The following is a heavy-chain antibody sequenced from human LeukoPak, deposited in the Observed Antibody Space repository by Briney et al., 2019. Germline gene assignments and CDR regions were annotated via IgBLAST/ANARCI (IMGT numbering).Heavy chain of an antibody. CDR3: ARDRRDGPDY. D-gene: IGHD5-24*01. Sequence: KSSETLSLTCTVSGYSISSGYYWGWIRQPPGEGLEWIGSIYHSGSTYYNPSLKSRVTISVDTSKNQFSLKLSSVTAADTAVYYCARDRRDGPDYWGQGTLVTVSS. V-gene: IGHV4-38-2*02. CDR2: IYHSGST. CDR1: GYSISSGYY. J-gene: IGHJ4*02.